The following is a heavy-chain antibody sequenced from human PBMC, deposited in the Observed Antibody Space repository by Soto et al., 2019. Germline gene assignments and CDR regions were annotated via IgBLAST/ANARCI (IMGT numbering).Heavy chain of an antibody. CDR1: GFTFSTYW. J-gene: IGHJ3*02. CDR2: IKPDGGEK. Sequence: SLRLSCAASGFTFSTYWMSWVRQAPGKGLEWVANIKPDGGEKWYVDSVRGRFTISRDNAKNSLNLQMNSLRAEDTAVYYCARGDFYDSSGPFSDAFDIWGQGTKVTVSS. D-gene: IGHD3-22*01. CDR3: ARGDFYDSSGPFSDAFDI. V-gene: IGHV3-7*04.